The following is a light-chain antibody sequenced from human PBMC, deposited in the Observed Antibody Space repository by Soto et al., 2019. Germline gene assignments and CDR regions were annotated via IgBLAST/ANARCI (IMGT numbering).Light chain of an antibody. V-gene: IGLV3-1*01. Sequence: SYELTQPPSVSVSPGQTASITCSGDKLGDKYACWYQQKPGQSPVVVIYQDSKRPSGIPERFSGSNSGNTATLTISGTQAMDEADYYCQAWDSSPVVFGGGTKLTVL. CDR1: KLGDKY. J-gene: IGLJ2*01. CDR3: QAWDSSPVV. CDR2: QDS.